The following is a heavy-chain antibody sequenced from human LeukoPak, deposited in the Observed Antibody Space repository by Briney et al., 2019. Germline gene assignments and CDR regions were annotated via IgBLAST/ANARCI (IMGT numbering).Heavy chain of an antibody. Sequence: GGSLRLSCAASGFTFDDYAMHWVRHAPGKGLEWVSGISWNSGSVGYADSVKGRFTISRDNAKNSLYLQMNSLRAEDMALYYCAKATYYDILTGHAFDIWGQGTMVTVSS. V-gene: IGHV3-9*03. CDR1: GFTFDDYA. CDR3: AKATYYDILTGHAFDI. J-gene: IGHJ3*02. CDR2: ISWNSGSV. D-gene: IGHD3-9*01.